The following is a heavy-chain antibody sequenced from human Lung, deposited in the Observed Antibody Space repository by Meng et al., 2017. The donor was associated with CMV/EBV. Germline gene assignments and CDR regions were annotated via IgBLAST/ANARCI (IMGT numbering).Heavy chain of an antibody. Sequence: SCTASGFTFSTYDFHWVRQPTGKGLEWVSSIGTVGDTYSIGSVKGRFIISRDNSKNTLYLQMNSLRAEDTAVYYCAKDYSFDYWGQGTLVTGAS. D-gene: IGHD1-26*01. V-gene: IGHV3-13*01. CDR2: IGTVGDT. CDR3: AKDYSFDY. CDR1: GFTFSTYD. J-gene: IGHJ4*02.